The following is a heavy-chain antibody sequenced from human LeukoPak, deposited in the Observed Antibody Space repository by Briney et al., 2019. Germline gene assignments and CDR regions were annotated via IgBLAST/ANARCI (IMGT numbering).Heavy chain of an antibody. CDR3: ASTDTAMVTWHY. D-gene: IGHD5-18*01. J-gene: IGHJ4*02. V-gene: IGHV4-34*09. CDR1: GGSFSGYY. Sequence: SETLSLTCAVYGGSFSGYYWSWIRQPPGKGLEWIGEINHSGSTNYNPSLKSRVTISVDTSKNQFSLKLSSVTAADTAVYYCASTDTAMVTWHYWGQGTLVTVSS. CDR2: INHSGST.